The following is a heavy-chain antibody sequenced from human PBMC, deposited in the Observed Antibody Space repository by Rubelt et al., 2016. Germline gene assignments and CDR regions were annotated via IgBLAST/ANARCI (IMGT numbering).Heavy chain of an antibody. Sequence: QLVESGGGVVQPGKSLRPSCAASGITFSSYAMHWVRQAPGKGLEWVAAISYDGSKKNYADSVKGRFTISRDNSKNTLYLQMNSLRAEDTAVYYCTRDSSATNYYYGMDVWGQGTAVTVSS. CDR2: ISYDGSKK. J-gene: IGHJ6*02. V-gene: IGHV3-30-3*01. CDR1: GITFSSYA. CDR3: TRDSSATNYYYGMDV. D-gene: IGHD1-14*01.